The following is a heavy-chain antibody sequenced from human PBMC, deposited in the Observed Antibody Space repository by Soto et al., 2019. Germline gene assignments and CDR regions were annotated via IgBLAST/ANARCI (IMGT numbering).Heavy chain of an antibody. J-gene: IGHJ6*02. CDR3: AKESRPYYDSWSGYPDYYYYYGMDV. D-gene: IGHD3-3*01. CDR1: GFTFSTYG. Sequence: GGSLRLSCAASGFTFSTYGMHWVRQAPGKGLEWVAVISYDGSKKYYADSVKGRFTISRDNSKNTLSLQMNGLRAEDTAVYYCAKESRPYYDSWSGYPDYYYYYGMDVWGQGTTVTVSS. V-gene: IGHV3-30*18. CDR2: ISYDGSKK.